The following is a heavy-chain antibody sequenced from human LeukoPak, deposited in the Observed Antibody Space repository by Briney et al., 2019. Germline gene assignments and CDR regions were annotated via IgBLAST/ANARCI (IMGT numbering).Heavy chain of an antibody. D-gene: IGHD6-19*01. CDR1: GGTFSSYA. CDR3: ARTNSSGWYYFDY. CDR2: IIPIFGTA. V-gene: IGHV1-69*01. Sequence: WASVKVSCKASGGTFSSYAISWVRQAPGQGLEWMGGIIPIFGTANYAQKFQGRVTITADESTSTAYMELSSLRSEDTAVYYCARTNSSGWYYFDYWGQGTLVTASS. J-gene: IGHJ4*02.